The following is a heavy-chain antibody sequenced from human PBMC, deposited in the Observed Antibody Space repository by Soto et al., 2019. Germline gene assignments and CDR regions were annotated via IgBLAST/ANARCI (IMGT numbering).Heavy chain of an antibody. Sequence: EVQLVESGRVLVQPGGSLRVSCAASGFTFSTSWMNWVRQAPGKGLEWVANINGDGSEEYYVDSVRGRFTISRDNVKNSLFLQMNSLRAEETAVYYCAAGFPPDYWGQGTLVTVSS. CDR1: GFTFSTSW. CDR3: AAGFPPDY. J-gene: IGHJ4*02. V-gene: IGHV3-7*01. CDR2: INGDGSEE. D-gene: IGHD3-10*01.